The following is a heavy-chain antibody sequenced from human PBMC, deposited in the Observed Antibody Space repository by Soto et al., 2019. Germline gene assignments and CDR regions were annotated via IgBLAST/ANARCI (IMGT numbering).Heavy chain of an antibody. V-gene: IGHV3-74*01. Sequence: PGGSLRLSCAASGFTFSSYWMHWVRQAPGKGLVWVSRINSDGSSTSYADSVKGRFTISRDNAKNTLYPQMNSLRAEDTAVYYCARGRWELLPFEYWGQGTLVTVSS. J-gene: IGHJ4*02. CDR1: GFTFSSYW. CDR2: INSDGSST. CDR3: ARGRWELLPFEY. D-gene: IGHD1-26*01.